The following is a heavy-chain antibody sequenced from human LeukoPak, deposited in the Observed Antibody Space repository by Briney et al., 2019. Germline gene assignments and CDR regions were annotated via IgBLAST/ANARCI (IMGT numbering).Heavy chain of an antibody. V-gene: IGHV7-4-1*02. CDR2: INTNTGNP. CDR3: ARLTVTTLDAFDI. Sequence: ASVKVSCKASGYTFTSYYMHWVRQAPGQGLEWMGWINTNTGNPTYAQGFTGRFVFSLDTSVSTAYLQISSLKAEDTAVYYCARLTVTTLDAFDIWGQGTMVTVSS. D-gene: IGHD4-17*01. J-gene: IGHJ3*02. CDR1: GYTFTSYY.